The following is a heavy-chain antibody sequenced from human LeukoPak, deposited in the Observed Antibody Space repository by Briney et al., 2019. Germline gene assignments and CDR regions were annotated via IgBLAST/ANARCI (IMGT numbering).Heavy chain of an antibody. CDR2: INHSGST. D-gene: IGHD6-19*01. CDR3: AGSGWKPPSIDY. Sequence: SETLSLTCAVYGGSFSGYYWSWIRQPPGKGLEWIGEINHSGSTSYNPSLKSRVTISVDTSKNQFSLKLSSVTAADTAVYYCAGSGWKPPSIDYWGQGTLVTVSS. V-gene: IGHV4-34*01. CDR1: GGSFSGYY. J-gene: IGHJ4*02.